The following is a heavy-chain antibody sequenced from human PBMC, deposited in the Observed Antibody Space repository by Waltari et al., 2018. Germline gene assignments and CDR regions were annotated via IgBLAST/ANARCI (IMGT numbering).Heavy chain of an antibody. D-gene: IGHD3-9*01. CDR2: IGSSGANT. Sequence: QLQLQESGPGLVKPSETLSLTCTVSGGSISSSSYYWGWIRQPPGKGLEWVSSIGSSGANTYYANSVKGRFTVSRDNSKNTVYLQINSLRAEDTATYYCVKDRPDWPIDYWGQGTLVTVSS. J-gene: IGHJ4*02. V-gene: IGHV4-39*07. CDR1: GGSISSSSYY. CDR3: VKDRPDWPIDY.